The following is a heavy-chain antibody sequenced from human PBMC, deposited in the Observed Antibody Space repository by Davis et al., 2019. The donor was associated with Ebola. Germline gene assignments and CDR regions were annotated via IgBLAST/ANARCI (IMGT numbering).Heavy chain of an antibody. CDR1: GFTFSSYE. J-gene: IGHJ5*02. D-gene: IGHD3-3*01. CDR2: ISSSGSTI. CDR3: ARGAYVLRFLEWT. Sequence: PGGSLRLSCAASGFTFSSYEMNWVRQAPGKGLEWVSYISSSGSTIYYADSVKGRFTISRDNAKNSLYLQMNSLRAEDTAVYYCARGAYVLRFLEWTWGQGTLVTVSS. V-gene: IGHV3-48*03.